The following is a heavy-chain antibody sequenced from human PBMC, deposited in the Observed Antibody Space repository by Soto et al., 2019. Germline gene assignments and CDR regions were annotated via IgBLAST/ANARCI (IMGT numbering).Heavy chain of an antibody. V-gene: IGHV3-15*01. D-gene: IGHD2-15*01. Sequence: VGSLRLSCAASGFTFSNAGMSWVRQAPGKGLEWVGRIKSKTDGGTTDYAAPVKGRITISRDDSKNTLYLQMNSLKTEDTAVYYCTTGCSAGSCYTYYYYYMDVWGKGTTVTVSS. CDR3: TTGCSAGSCYTYYYYYMDV. J-gene: IGHJ6*03. CDR2: IKSKTDGGTT. CDR1: GFTFSNAG.